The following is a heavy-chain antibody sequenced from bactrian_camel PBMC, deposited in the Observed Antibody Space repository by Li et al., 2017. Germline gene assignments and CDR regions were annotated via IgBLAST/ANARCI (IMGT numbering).Heavy chain of an antibody. CDR1: GYTTYNYC. CDR3: APDPRGSAY. D-gene: IGHD3*01. J-gene: IGHJ4*01. Sequence: HVQLVESGGGSVQSGGSLRLSCAASGYTTYNYCMGWFRQAPGKEREGVATIGNNGRTTYASSVEGRFTVSRDNAKNTLYLQMGSLKPEVTAVYYCAPDPRGSAYWGQGTQVTVS. V-gene: IGHV3S55*01. CDR2: IGNNGRT.